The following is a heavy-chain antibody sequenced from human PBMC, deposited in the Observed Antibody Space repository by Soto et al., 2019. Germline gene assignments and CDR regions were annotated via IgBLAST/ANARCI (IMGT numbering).Heavy chain of an antibody. CDR2: ISSSSSYM. D-gene: IGHD4-4*01. V-gene: IGHV3-21*01. J-gene: IGHJ4*02. CDR1: GFTFSSYS. CDR3: ARVRYSKYYFDY. Sequence: PGGSLRLSCAASGFTFSSYSMNWVCQAPGKGLEWVSSISSSSSYMYYADSVKGRFTISRDNAKNSLYLQMNSLRAEDTAVYYCARVRYSKYYFDYWGQGTLVTVSS.